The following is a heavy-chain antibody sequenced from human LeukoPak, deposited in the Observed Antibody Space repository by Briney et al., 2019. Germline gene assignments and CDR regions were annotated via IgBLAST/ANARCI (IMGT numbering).Heavy chain of an antibody. CDR1: GYTFTSYG. V-gene: IGHV1-18*01. CDR2: ISAYNGNT. J-gene: IGHJ6*03. Sequence: ASVKVSCKASGYTFTSYGISWVRQAPGQGLEWMGWISAYNGNTNYAQKLQGRVTMTTDTSTSTAYMELRSLRSDDTAVYYCASDGSPPDHIGAYYMDVWGKGTTVTVSS. D-gene: IGHD1-26*01. CDR3: ASDGSPPDHIGAYYMDV.